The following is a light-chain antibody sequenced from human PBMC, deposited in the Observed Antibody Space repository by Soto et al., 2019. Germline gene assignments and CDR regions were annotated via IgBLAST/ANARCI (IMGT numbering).Light chain of an antibody. CDR1: QSVSSY. CDR3: QQRSDWPST. Sequence: EIVLTQSPATLSLSPGERATLSCRASQSVSSYLAWYQQKPGQAPRLLIYDASNRATGIPARFSGSGSGTDFPLTISSIEPDDFAVYYCQQRSDWPSTFGGGTKVQIK. CDR2: DAS. V-gene: IGKV3-11*01. J-gene: IGKJ4*01.